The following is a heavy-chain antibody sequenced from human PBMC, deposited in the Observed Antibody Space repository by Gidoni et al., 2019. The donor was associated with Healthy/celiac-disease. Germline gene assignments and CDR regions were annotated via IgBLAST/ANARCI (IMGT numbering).Heavy chain of an antibody. CDR1: GGSFSGYY. J-gene: IGHJ6*02. Sequence: QVQLQQRGAGLLKPSETLSLTCAVYGGSFSGYYWSWIRPPPGKGMEWIGEINHSASTNYNPSLKGRFTISVDTSKNQFSLKRSSVTAADTAVYYCARGYCSGGSCYYYYGMDVWGQGTTVTVSS. CDR3: ARGYCSGGSCYYYYGMDV. V-gene: IGHV4-34*01. D-gene: IGHD2-15*01. CDR2: INHSAST.